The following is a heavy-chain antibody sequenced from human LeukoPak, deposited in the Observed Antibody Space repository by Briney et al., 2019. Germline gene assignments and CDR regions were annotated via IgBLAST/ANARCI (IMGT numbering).Heavy chain of an antibody. D-gene: IGHD3-10*01. CDR2: ISDSSSYI. CDR1: GFTFSNYS. CDR3: ARDGVWFGELLTFFDY. Sequence: GGSLRLSCAASGFTFSNYSMNWVRQAPGKGLEWVSCISDSSSYIFYSDSVQGRFTISRDNAKNSLYLQMNSLRAEDAAVYYCARDGVWFGELLTFFDYWGQGALVTVSS. V-gene: IGHV3-21*01. J-gene: IGHJ4*02.